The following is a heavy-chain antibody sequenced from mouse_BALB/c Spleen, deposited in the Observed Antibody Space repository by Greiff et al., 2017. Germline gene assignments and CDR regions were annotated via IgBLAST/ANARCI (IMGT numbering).Heavy chain of an antibody. CDR2: ISSGGSYT. V-gene: IGHV5-6-4*01. CDR3: TRDYGYDAGGFAY. D-gene: IGHD2-2*01. CDR1: GFTFSSYT. J-gene: IGHJ3*01. Sequence: EVMLVESGGGLVKPGGSLKLSCAASGFTFSSYTMSWVRQTPEKRLEWVATISSGGSYTYYPDSVKGRFTISRDNAKNTLYLQMSSLKSEDTAMYYCTRDYGYDAGGFAYWGQGTLVTVSA.